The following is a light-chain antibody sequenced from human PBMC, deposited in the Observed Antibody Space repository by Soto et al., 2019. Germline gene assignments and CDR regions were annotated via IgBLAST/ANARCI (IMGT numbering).Light chain of an antibody. CDR3: SSYTSSTTLGV. J-gene: IGLJ1*01. V-gene: IGLV2-14*03. CDR2: DVS. Sequence: SVLTQPASVSASPGQSISISCTGTSSDVGGYNYVSWYQQHPRKAPKLMIYDVSNRPSGVSNRFSGSKSGNTASLTISGLQAEDEADYYCSSYTSSTTLGVFGTGTKV. CDR1: SSDVGGYNY.